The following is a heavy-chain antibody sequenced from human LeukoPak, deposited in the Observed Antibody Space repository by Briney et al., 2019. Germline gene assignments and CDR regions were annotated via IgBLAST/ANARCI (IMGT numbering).Heavy chain of an antibody. CDR3: ARSAPLTTISLFDY. CDR1: GFTFNTYS. V-gene: IGHV3-48*02. J-gene: IGHJ4*02. D-gene: IGHD4-11*01. CDR2: IRSSSSII. Sequence: GGSLRLSCAASGFTFNTYSMNWVRQAPGKGLEWISYIRSSSSIIYYADSVKGRFTVSRDNAKNSLSLQMNSLRDEDTAVYYCARSAPLTTISLFDYWGPGTLVTVSS.